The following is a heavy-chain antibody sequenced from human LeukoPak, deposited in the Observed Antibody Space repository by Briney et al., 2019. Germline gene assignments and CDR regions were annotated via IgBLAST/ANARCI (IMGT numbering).Heavy chain of an antibody. CDR1: GYTFTTYY. J-gene: IGHJ4*02. V-gene: IGHV1-46*01. D-gene: IGHD3-10*01. CDR3: ARGGSEQLSPPFDS. Sequence: ASVTVSCKASGYTFTTYYMHCGRQAPGQGLEWMAMINPSGGSTNYAQKFQGRVTMTRDTSTSTAYMELSSLRSGDTAFYYCARGGSEQLSPPFDSWGQGTLVTVSS. CDR2: INPSGGST.